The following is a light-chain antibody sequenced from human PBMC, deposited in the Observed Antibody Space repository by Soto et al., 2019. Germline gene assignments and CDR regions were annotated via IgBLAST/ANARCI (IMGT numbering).Light chain of an antibody. J-gene: IGLJ3*02. CDR1: SSNIEFNY. CDR3: ATWDDSLSGVV. V-gene: IGLV1-47*01. CDR2: RND. Sequence: QSVLTQPPSASGTPGQGVTISCSGSSSNIEFNYVYWYQYLPGTAPKLLIYRNDQRPSGVPDRFYGSKSGATASLAISGLRSEDEAVYSCATWDDSLSGVVFGGGTKLTVL.